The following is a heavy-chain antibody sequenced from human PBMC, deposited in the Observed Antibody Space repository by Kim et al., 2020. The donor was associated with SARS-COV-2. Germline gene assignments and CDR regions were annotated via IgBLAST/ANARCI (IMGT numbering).Heavy chain of an antibody. V-gene: IGHV4-59*01. CDR2: IYYSGST. CDR1: GGSISSYY. CDR3: AGEVRYNWNDGAEYYYYGMDV. Sequence: SETLSLTCTVSGGSISSYYWSWIRQPPGKGLEWIGYIYYSGSTNYNPSLKSRVTISVDTSKNQFSLKLSSVTAADTAVYYCAGEVRYNWNDGAEYYYYGMDVWGQGTTVTVSS. D-gene: IGHD1-1*01. J-gene: IGHJ6*02.